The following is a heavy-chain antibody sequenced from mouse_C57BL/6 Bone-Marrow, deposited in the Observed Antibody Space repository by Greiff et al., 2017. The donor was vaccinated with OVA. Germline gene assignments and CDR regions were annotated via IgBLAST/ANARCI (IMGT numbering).Heavy chain of an antibody. D-gene: IGHD1-3*01. CDR2: INPSSGYT. V-gene: IGHV1-4*01. J-gene: IGHJ4*01. Sequence: VQLQQSGAELVRPGASVKMSCKASGYTFTSYTMHWVKQRPGQGLEWIGYINPSSGYTKYNQKFKDKATLTADKSSSTAYKQLSSLTSEESAVDYWSRKSITFYYAMDYWGQGTSVTVSS. CDR3: SRKSITFYYAMDY. CDR1: GYTFTSYT.